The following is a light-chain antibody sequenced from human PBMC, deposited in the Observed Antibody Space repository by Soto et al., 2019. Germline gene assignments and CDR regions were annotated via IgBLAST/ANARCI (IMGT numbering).Light chain of an antibody. CDR2: AAS. J-gene: IGKJ5*01. CDR3: QQLNSYLPTT. V-gene: IGKV1-9*01. Sequence: DIQLTQSPSFLSASVGDRVTITCRASQGISSYLAWYQQKPGKAPKLLIYAASTLQSGVPSRFSGSGSGTEFTLTISSLQPEDFATYYCQQLNSYLPTTFGQGTRLEIK. CDR1: QGISSY.